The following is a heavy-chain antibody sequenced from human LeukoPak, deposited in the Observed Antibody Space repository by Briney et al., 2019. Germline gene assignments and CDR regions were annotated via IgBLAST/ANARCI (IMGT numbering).Heavy chain of an antibody. CDR2: IVVGSGNT. D-gene: IGHD1-26*01. Sequence: ASVKVSCKASGFTFTSSAVQWVRQARGQRLEWIGWIVVGSGNTNYAQKFQERVTITRDMSTSTAYMELSSLRSEDTAVYYCARAEGPHVPYYFDYWGQGTLVTVSS. J-gene: IGHJ4*02. CDR3: ARAEGPHVPYYFDY. V-gene: IGHV1-58*01. CDR1: GFTFTSSA.